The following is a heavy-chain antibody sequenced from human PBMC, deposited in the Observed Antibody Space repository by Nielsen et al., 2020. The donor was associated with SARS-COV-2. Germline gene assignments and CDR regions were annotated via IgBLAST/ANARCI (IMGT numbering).Heavy chain of an antibody. J-gene: IGHJ6*02. CDR1: GGSFSGYY. V-gene: IGHV4-34*01. CDR3: ATTSDYVWGSYRGGGMDV. CDR2: INHSGST. Sequence: SQTLSLTCAVYGGSFSGYYWSWIRQPPGKGLEWIGEINHSGSTNYNPSLKSRVTISVDTSKNQFSLKLSSVTAADTAVYYCATTSDYVWGSYRGGGMDVWGQGTTVTVSS. D-gene: IGHD3-16*02.